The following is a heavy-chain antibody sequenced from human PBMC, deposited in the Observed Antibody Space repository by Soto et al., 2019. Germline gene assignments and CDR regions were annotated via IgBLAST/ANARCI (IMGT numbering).Heavy chain of an antibody. Sequence: QVQLVESGGGVVQPGRSTRLSCAASGFTFSSYGMHWVRQAPGKGLEWVALIWYDGSNKYYADSVKGRFTISRNNSKNPLYLQMNSLRAEDTAVYYCATKDSNWPPPFDSWGQGTMVTLSS. D-gene: IGHD7-27*01. CDR2: IWYDGSNK. CDR3: ATKDSNWPPPFDS. J-gene: IGHJ3*02. CDR1: GFTFSSYG. V-gene: IGHV3-33*08.